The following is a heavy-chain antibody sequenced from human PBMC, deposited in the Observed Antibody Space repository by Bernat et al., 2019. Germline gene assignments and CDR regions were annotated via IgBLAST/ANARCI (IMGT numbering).Heavy chain of an antibody. CDR1: GFTFSSYA. CDR3: AKSHSGYEKGGLDY. J-gene: IGHJ4*02. V-gene: IGHV3-23*01. D-gene: IGHD5-12*01. Sequence: EVQLLEPGGGLVQPGGSLRLSCAASGFTFSSYAMSWVRQAPGKGLEWVSAISGSGGSTYYADSVKGRFTIARDNSKNTLYLQMNSLRAEDTAVYYCAKSHSGYEKGGLDYWGQGTLVTVSS. CDR2: ISGSGGST.